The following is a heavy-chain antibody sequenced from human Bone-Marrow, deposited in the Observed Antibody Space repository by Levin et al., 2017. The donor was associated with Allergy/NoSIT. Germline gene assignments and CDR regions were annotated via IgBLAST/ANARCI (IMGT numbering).Heavy chain of an antibody. CDR3: ARDSDPAASYYHYGMDV. V-gene: IGHV1-2*02. J-gene: IGHJ6*02. D-gene: IGHD2-15*01. CDR1: GYTFTGNY. CDR2: INPNSGVT. Sequence: GASVKVSCQAFGYTFTGNYIQWVRQAPGQGLEWVGWINPNSGVTKYGQNFQGRVTMTRDTSIRTAYLELTSLGSDDTAVYYCARDSDPAASYYHYGMDVWGQGTTVTVSS.